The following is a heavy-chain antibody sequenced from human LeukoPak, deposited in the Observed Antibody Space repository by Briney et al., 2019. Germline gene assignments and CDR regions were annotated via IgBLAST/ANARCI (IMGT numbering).Heavy chain of an antibody. CDR1: GGSISSYY. CDR3: ARDRIAGTTWDWFDY. J-gene: IGHJ4*02. CDR2: IYTSGST. Sequence: SETLSLTCTVSGGSISSYYWSWIRQPAGKGLEWIGRIYTSGSTNYNPSLKSRVTMSVDTSKNQFSLKLSSVTAADTAVYYCARDRIAGTTWDWFDYWGQGTLVTVSS. D-gene: IGHD1-20*01. V-gene: IGHV4-4*07.